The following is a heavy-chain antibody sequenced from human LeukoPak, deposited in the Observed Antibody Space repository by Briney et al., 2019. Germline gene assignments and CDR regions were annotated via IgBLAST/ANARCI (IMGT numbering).Heavy chain of an antibody. V-gene: IGHV4-39*01. Sequence: SGTLSLTWTVSGGSISSSSYYWGWIRQPPGKGLEWIGSIYYSGSTYYNPSLKSRVTISVDTSKNQFSLKLSSVTAADTAVYYCARHPLRGSYYRSVDYWGQGTLVTVSS. J-gene: IGHJ4*02. CDR2: IYYSGST. CDR1: GGSISSSSYY. D-gene: IGHD1-26*01. CDR3: ARHPLRGSYYRSVDY.